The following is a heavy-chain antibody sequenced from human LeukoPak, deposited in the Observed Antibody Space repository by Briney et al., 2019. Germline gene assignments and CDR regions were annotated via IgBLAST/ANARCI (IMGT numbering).Heavy chain of an antibody. CDR1: GFTFGAYA. V-gene: IGHV3-9*03. CDR2: ISWNSGSI. Sequence: GGSLRLSCATSGFTFGAYAMHWVRQVPGKGLEWVSSISWNSGSIGYVDSVKGRFTISRDNAKNSLYLQMNSLRVEDMALYYCAKDTEWERPLRGSGAFDMWGQGTMVTVSS. J-gene: IGHJ3*02. CDR3: AKDTEWERPLRGSGAFDM. D-gene: IGHD1-26*01.